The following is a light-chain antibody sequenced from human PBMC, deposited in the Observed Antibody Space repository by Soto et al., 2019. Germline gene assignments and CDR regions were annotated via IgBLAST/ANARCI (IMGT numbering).Light chain of an antibody. CDR2: KAS. CDR3: QQYDTYSS. Sequence: DIQMTRSPSTLSASVGDRVTITCRASQSISDWLAWYQQKPGKVPKLLIYKASNLESGVPSRFSGGGSGTELTLTISSLQPDDFATYYCQQYDTYSSFGGGTKVDIK. CDR1: QSISDW. J-gene: IGKJ4*01. V-gene: IGKV1-5*03.